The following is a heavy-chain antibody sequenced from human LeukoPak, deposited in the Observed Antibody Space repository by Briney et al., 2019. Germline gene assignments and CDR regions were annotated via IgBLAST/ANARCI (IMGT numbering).Heavy chain of an antibody. CDR2: IYTSGST. Sequence: PSETLSLTCTVSGGSISSYYWSWIRQPAGKGLEWIGRIYTSGSTNYNPSPKSRVAMSVDTSKNQFSLKLSSVTAADTAVYYCASMTMARGRVAYFQHWGQGTLVTVSS. D-gene: IGHD3-10*01. J-gene: IGHJ1*01. CDR1: GGSISSYY. V-gene: IGHV4-4*07. CDR3: ASMTMARGRVAYFQH.